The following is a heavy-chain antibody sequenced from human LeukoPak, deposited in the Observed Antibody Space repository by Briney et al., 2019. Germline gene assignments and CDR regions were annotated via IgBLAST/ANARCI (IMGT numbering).Heavy chain of an antibody. CDR2: INPNSGGT. CDR3: GASGSYFDY. V-gene: IGHV1-2*02. J-gene: IGHJ4*02. CDR1: GYTFTGYY. D-gene: IGHD4/OR15-4a*01. Sequence: ASVKVSCKASGYTFTGYYMHWVRQAPGQGLEWMGWINPNSGGTNYAQKFQGRVTMTRDTSISTVYMELSSLRSEDTAVYYCGASGSYFDYWGQGTLVTVSS.